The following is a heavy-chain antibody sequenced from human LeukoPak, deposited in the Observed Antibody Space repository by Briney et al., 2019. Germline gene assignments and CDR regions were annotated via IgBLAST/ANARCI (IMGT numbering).Heavy chain of an antibody. D-gene: IGHD6-13*01. Sequence: TSETLSLTCTVSGGSISSSSYFWGWIRQPPGKGLEWIGSIYYSGSTNYNPSLKSRVTIFVDTSKNQFSLKLSSVTAADTAAYYCARRGYAAAAPMFDYWGQGTLVTVSS. CDR3: ARRGYAAAAPMFDY. CDR1: GGSISSSSYF. CDR2: IYYSGST. J-gene: IGHJ4*02. V-gene: IGHV4-39*01.